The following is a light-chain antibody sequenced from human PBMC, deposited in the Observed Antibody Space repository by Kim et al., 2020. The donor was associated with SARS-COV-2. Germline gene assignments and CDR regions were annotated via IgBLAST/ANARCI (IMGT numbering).Light chain of an antibody. CDR1: KLGDKY. CDR2: QDS. J-gene: IGLJ1*01. CDR3: QAWDSSTLYV. V-gene: IGLV3-1*01. Sequence: SYELTQPPSVSVSPGQTASITCSGDKLGDKYACWYQQKPGQSPVLVIYQDSKRPSGIPERFSGSNSGNTATLSISGTQAMVEADYYCQAWDSSTLYVFGT.